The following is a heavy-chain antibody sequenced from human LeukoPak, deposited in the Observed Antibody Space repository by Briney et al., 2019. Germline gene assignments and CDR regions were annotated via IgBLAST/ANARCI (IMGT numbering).Heavy chain of an antibody. J-gene: IGHJ4*02. V-gene: IGHV3-23*01. Sequence: PGGSLRLSCAASGFTFSSYAVSWVRQAPGKGLEWVSAISGSGGSTYYADSVKGRFTISRDNSKNTLYLQMNSLRAEDTAVYYCAKTEGNYDYVWGSYRFYYFDYWGQGTLVTVSS. CDR2: ISGSGGST. CDR3: AKTEGNYDYVWGSYRFYYFDY. D-gene: IGHD3-16*02. CDR1: GFTFSSYA.